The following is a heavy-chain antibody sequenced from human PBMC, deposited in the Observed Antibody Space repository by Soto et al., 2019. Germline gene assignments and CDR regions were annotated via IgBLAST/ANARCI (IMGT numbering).Heavy chain of an antibody. CDR1: GFNFVNYA. V-gene: IGHV3-23*01. D-gene: IGHD6-13*01. Sequence: EVQLLESGGGLVQPGGSRRLSCAASGFNFVNYAMTWVRQAPGKGLEWVSTISGSGDSTFYADSVKGRFTISRDNSKNTVFLQMNPLRAEDRAIYYCARDKAATTAATGIIDSWGLGTLVTVSS. CDR2: ISGSGDST. CDR3: ARDKAATTAATGIIDS. J-gene: IGHJ4*02.